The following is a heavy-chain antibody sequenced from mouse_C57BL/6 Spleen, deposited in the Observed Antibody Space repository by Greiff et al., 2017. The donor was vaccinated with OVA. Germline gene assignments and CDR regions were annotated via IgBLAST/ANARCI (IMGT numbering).Heavy chain of an antibody. J-gene: IGHJ4*01. CDR1: GYTFTSYW. V-gene: IGHV1-52*01. Sequence: VQLQQPGAELVSPVSSVKLSCKASGYTFTSYWMHWVKQSPIQGLEWIGNIDPSDSETHSNQKFKDKATLTVDKSSSTAYMQLSSLTSEDSAVYYCARYGDAMDYWGQGTSVTVSS. D-gene: IGHD1-1*02. CDR2: IDPSDSET. CDR3: ARYGDAMDY.